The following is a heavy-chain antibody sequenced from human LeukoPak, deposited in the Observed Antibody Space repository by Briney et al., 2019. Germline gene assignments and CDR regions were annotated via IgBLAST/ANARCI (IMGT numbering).Heavy chain of an antibody. CDR2: ISWNSGSI. CDR3: AKTTRRYFDWLLFDY. J-gene: IGHJ4*02. V-gene: IGHV3-9*01. Sequence: GGSLRLSCAASGFSFDDYAMHWVRHAPGKGLEWVSGISWNSGSIGYTDSVKGRFTISRDNAKNSLYLQMNSLRAEDTALYYCAKTTRRYFDWLLFDYWGQGTLVTVSS. CDR1: GFSFDDYA. D-gene: IGHD3-9*01.